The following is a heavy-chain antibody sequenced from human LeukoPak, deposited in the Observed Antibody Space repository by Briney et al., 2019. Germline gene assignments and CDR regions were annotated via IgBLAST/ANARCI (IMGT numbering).Heavy chain of an antibody. J-gene: IGHJ5*02. CDR2: MNPNSGNT. V-gene: IGHV1-8*01. Sequence: GASVKLSCNASRYTFTSYDINWVRQATGQGLEWMGWMNPNSGNTGYAQKFQRRVTMTRNTSISTAYMELSSLRSEDTAVYYCARAPLRYFDWPISPWEPDNWFDPWGQGTLVTVSS. CDR1: RYTFTSYD. CDR3: ARAPLRYFDWPISPWEPDNWFDP. D-gene: IGHD3-9*01.